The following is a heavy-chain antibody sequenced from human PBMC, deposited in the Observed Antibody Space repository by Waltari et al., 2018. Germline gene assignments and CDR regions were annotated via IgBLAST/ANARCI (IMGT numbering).Heavy chain of an antibody. CDR1: GFPFDDYT. D-gene: IGHD6-25*01. CDR2: SNWDSDIT. Sequence: EVQLVESGGVVVQPGGSLRLSCAASGFPFDDYTMPWVRQTPGKGLEWVAFSNWDSDITHYADSVKGRFTVSRDNSKSSVYLQMNSLRSEDTALYYCAKDKSHAAWFFDSWGQGTLVTVSS. CDR3: AKDKSHAAWFFDS. V-gene: IGHV3-43*01. J-gene: IGHJ4*02.